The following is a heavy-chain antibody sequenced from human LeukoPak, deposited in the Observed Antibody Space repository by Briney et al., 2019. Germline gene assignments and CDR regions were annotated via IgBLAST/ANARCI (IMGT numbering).Heavy chain of an antibody. D-gene: IGHD7-27*01. J-gene: IGHJ4*02. V-gene: IGHV3-7*01. CDR1: GFTFTIYW. Sequence: GGSLRLSCAASGFTFTIYWMGWVRQSPGEGLEWVANIRQDGSDKYYMDSVNGRFTISRDNAKNSLYLQMNSLRAEDTAVYYCARVRPGYFDYWGQGSPVTVSS. CDR2: IRQDGSDK. CDR3: ARVRPGYFDY.